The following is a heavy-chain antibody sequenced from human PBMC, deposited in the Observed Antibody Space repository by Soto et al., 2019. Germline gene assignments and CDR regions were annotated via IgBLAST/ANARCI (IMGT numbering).Heavy chain of an antibody. CDR1: GFTFSSYA. Sequence: GGSLRLSCAASGFTFSSYAMHWVRQAPGKGPEWVAVISYDGSNKYYADSVKGRFTISRDNSKNTLYLQMNSLRAEDTAVYYCARDYYDFWSGYFDPWGQGTLVTVSS. CDR3: ARDYYDFWSGYFDP. CDR2: ISYDGSNK. J-gene: IGHJ5*02. D-gene: IGHD3-3*01. V-gene: IGHV3-30-3*01.